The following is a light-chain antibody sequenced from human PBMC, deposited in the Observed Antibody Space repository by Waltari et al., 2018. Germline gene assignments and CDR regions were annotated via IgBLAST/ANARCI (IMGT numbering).Light chain of an antibody. CDR3: QTWDPDTVV. Sequence: QLAVTQSPSASASLGASVKLTCTLSSEHSAYAIAWHQHQPEKGPRFLMKIDGGGGNTKGDGIPDRFSGFSSGAEGYLTISSLQYEDEAAYYCQTWDPDTVVFGGGTKLTV. CDR1: SEHSAYA. CDR2: IDGGGGN. J-gene: IGLJ2*01. V-gene: IGLV4-69*01.